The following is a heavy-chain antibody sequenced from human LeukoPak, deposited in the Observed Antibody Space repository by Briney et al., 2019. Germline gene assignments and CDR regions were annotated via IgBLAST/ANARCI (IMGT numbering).Heavy chain of an antibody. V-gene: IGHV4-4*07. CDR2: IYASGST. Sequence: SETLSLTCTVSAGSISSYYLSWIRQPAGKGLEWIGRIYASGSTNYNPSLKSRVTMPVDTSKNQLSLKLSSVTAADTAVYYCASEPAGARMSLWGQGTLVTVSS. D-gene: IGHD1-26*01. J-gene: IGHJ4*02. CDR3: ASEPAGARMSL. CDR1: AGSISSYY.